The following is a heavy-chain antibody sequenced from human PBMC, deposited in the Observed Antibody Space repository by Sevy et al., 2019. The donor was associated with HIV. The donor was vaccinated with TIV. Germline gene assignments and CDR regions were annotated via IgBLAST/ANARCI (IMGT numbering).Heavy chain of an antibody. J-gene: IGHJ4*02. CDR1: GFTVSSNY. CDR3: ARLGRYCSGGSCYSLEYFDY. V-gene: IGHV3-53*01. Sequence: GGSLRLSCAASGFTVSSNYMSWVRQAPGKGLEWVSVIYSGGSTYYADSVKGRFTISRDNSKNTLYLQMNSLRAEDTAVYYCARLGRYCSGGSCYSLEYFDYWGQGTLVTVSS. CDR2: IYSGGST. D-gene: IGHD2-15*01.